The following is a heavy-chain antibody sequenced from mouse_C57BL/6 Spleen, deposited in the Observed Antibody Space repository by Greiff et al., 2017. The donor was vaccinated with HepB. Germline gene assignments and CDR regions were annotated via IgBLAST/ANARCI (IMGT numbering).Heavy chain of an antibody. CDR3: ARYYVWYFDV. V-gene: IGHV5-17*01. Sequence: EVKLVESGGGLVKPGGSLKLSCAASGFTFSDYGMHWVRQAPEKGLEWVAYISSGSSTIYYADTVKGRFTISRDNAKNTLFLQMTSLRSEDTAMYYCARYYVWYFDVWGTGTTVTVSS. CDR1: GFTFSDYG. J-gene: IGHJ1*03. CDR2: ISSGSSTI. D-gene: IGHD1-1*01.